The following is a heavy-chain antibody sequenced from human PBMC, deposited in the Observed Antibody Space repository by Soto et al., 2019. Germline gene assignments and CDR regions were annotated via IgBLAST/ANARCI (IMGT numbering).Heavy chain of an antibody. CDR3: ARGEYISTKGAFDI. V-gene: IGHV3-48*03. CDR1: GFTFSSYE. J-gene: IGHJ3*02. D-gene: IGHD6-6*01. Sequence: PGGSLRLSCAASGFTFSSYEMNWVRQAPGKGLEWVSYITASGGTIYSADSVKGRFTISRDNAKNSLYLQMNSLRAEDTAVYYCARGEYISTKGAFDIWGQGTMVTVSS. CDR2: ITASGGTI.